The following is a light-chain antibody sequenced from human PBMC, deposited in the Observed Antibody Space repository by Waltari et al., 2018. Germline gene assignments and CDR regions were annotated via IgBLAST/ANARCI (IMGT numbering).Light chain of an antibody. CDR3: KHYVRLPAT. CDR1: QSVSRA. CDR2: GAS. J-gene: IGKJ1*01. V-gene: IGKV3-20*01. Sequence: EIVLPQSPGSLSSSPGERVTLPCRASQSVSRALAWYQQKPGQAPRLLIFGASNRATGSPDRFSGSGSETDFSLTISRLEPEDFAVYYCKHYVRLPATFGRGTKVEIK.